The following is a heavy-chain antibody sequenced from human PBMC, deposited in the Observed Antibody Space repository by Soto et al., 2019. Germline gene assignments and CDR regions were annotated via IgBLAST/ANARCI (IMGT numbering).Heavy chain of an antibody. CDR2: IWYDGSNK. CDR3: ARDRDYYDSSGYYYSRAFDI. Sequence: GGSLRLSCAASGFTFSSYGMHWVRQAPGKGLEWVAVIWYDGSNKYYADSVKGRFTTSRDNSKNTLYLQMNSLRAEDTAVYYCARDRDYYDSSGYYYSRAFDIWGQGTMVTVS. D-gene: IGHD3-22*01. CDR1: GFTFSSYG. V-gene: IGHV3-33*01. J-gene: IGHJ3*02.